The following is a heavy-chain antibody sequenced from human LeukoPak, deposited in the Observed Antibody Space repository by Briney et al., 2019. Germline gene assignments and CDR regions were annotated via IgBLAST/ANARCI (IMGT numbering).Heavy chain of an antibody. CDR2: IYSGGST. Sequence: GGSLRLYCAASGFTVSSNYMSCVRQAPGKGLEWGSVIYSGGSTYYADSVKGRFTISRDNSKNTLYLQMNSLRAEDTAVYYCARASMATIREAYYFDYWGQGTLVTVSS. V-gene: IGHV3-66*01. CDR1: GFTVSSNY. CDR3: ARASMATIREAYYFDY. J-gene: IGHJ4*02. D-gene: IGHD5-24*01.